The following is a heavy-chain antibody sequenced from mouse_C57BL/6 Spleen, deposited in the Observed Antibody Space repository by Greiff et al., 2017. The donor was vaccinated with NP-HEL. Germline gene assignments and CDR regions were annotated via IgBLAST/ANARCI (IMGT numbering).Heavy chain of an antibody. Sequence: QVQLQQSGAELVKPGASVKISCKASGYAFSSYWMNWVKQRPGKGLEWIGQIYPGDGDTNYNGKFKGKATLTADTSSSTAYMQLSSLTSEDSAVEFCARSGGWLLRVALDYWGQGTSVTVSS. D-gene: IGHD2-3*01. J-gene: IGHJ4*01. CDR3: ARSGGWLLRVALDY. CDR1: GYAFSSYW. V-gene: IGHV1-80*01. CDR2: IYPGDGDT.